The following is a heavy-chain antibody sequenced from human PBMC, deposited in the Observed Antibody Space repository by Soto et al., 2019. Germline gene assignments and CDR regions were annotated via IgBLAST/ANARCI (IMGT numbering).Heavy chain of an antibody. V-gene: IGHV1-2*04. Sequence: ASVKVSCKASGYTFTGYYMHWVRQAPGQGLEWMGWINPNSGGTNYAQKFQGWVTMTRDTSISTAYMEPSRLRSDDTAVYYCAREGLYCSGGSCYSFDYWGQGTLVTVSS. CDR2: INPNSGGT. CDR3: AREGLYCSGGSCYSFDY. CDR1: GYTFTGYY. J-gene: IGHJ4*02. D-gene: IGHD2-15*01.